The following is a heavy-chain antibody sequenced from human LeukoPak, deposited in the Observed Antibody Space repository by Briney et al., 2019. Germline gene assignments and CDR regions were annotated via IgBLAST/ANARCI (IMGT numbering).Heavy chain of an antibody. CDR2: ISGGGGST. CDR1: GFTFINYA. Sequence: GGSLRLSCAAPGFTFINYAMAWVRQAPGKGLEWVSAISGGGGSTYYADSVKGRFTISRDNSKNTLYLQMNSLGAEDTAVYYCAKLLTRAAAGPFDYWGQGTLVTVSS. CDR3: AKLLTRAAAGPFDY. J-gene: IGHJ4*02. D-gene: IGHD6-13*01. V-gene: IGHV3-23*01.